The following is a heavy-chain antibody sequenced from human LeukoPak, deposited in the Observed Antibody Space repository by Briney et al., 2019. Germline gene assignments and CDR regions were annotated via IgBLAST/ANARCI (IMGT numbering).Heavy chain of an antibody. CDR1: GGSISSYY. Sequence: PSETLSLTCTVSGGSISSYYWSWIRQPAGKGLEWIGRIYTSGSTSYNPSLKSRVTMSVDTSKNQFSLKLSSVTAADTAVYYCARGGYYDSSGYPFDYWGQGTLVTVSS. CDR3: ARGGYYDSSGYPFDY. J-gene: IGHJ4*02. D-gene: IGHD3-22*01. CDR2: IYTSGST. V-gene: IGHV4-4*07.